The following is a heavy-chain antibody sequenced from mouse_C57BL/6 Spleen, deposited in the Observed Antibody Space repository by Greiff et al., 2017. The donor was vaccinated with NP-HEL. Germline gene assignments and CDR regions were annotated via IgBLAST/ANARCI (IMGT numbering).Heavy chain of an antibody. D-gene: IGHD1-1*01. CDR2: ISNGGGST. J-gene: IGHJ3*01. CDR1: GFTFSDYY. CDR3: ARQDYGSSYGFFAY. V-gene: IGHV5-12*01. Sequence: DVHLVESGGGLVQPGGSLKLSCAASGFTFSDYYMYWVRQTPEKRLEWVAYISNGGGSTYYPDTVKGRFTISRDNAKNTLYLQMSRLKSEDTAMYYCARQDYGSSYGFFAYWGQGTLVTVSA.